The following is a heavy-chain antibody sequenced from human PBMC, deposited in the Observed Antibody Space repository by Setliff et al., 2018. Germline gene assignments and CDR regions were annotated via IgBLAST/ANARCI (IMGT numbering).Heavy chain of an antibody. Sequence: SETLSLTCAVSGYSISSGYYWGWIRQPPGKGLEWIGSIYHSGSTYYNPSLQSRVTISVDTSKHQFSLKLSSVTAADTAVYYCARESRYYYDNLGTLDYWGQGTLVTVSS. CDR1: GYSISSGYY. CDR2: IYHSGST. J-gene: IGHJ4*02. V-gene: IGHV4-38-2*02. CDR3: ARESRYYYDNLGTLDY. D-gene: IGHD3-22*01.